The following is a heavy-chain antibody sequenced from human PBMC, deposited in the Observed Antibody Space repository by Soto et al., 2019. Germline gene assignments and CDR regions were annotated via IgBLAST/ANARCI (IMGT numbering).Heavy chain of an antibody. CDR1: GYTFTGYY. V-gene: IGHV1-2*04. D-gene: IGHD2-8*01. Sequence: ASVKVSCKSSGYTFTGYYMHCVRQAPGQGLEWMGWINPNSGGTNYAQKFQGWVTMTRDTSISTAYMELSRLRSDDTAVYYCATHCTNGVCRDYYGMDVWGQGTTVTVSS. J-gene: IGHJ6*02. CDR3: ATHCTNGVCRDYYGMDV. CDR2: INPNSGGT.